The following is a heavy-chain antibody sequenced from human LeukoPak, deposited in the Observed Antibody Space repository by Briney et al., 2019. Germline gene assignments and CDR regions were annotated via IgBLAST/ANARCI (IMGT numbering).Heavy chain of an antibody. CDR1: GGSFSGYY. J-gene: IGHJ4*02. Sequence: SETLSLTCAVYGGSFSGYYWSWIRQPPGKGLEWIGEINHSGSTNYNPSLKSRVTISVDTSKNQFSLKLSSVTAADTAVYYCARVNPGGYYPDYWGQGTLVTVSS. CDR3: ARVNPGGYYPDY. CDR2: INHSGST. D-gene: IGHD3-10*01. V-gene: IGHV4-34*01.